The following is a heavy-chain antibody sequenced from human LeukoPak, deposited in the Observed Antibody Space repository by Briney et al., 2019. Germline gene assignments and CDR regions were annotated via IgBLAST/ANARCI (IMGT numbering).Heavy chain of an antibody. J-gene: IGHJ6*02. CDR2: INHSGST. CDR1: GGSFRDYY. CDR3: ARQKFRYFDWLVQETNYYYGMDV. V-gene: IGHV4-34*01. D-gene: IGHD3-9*01. Sequence: SDTLSLTCAVWGGSFRDYYWSWIRQPPGKGLEGIGEINHSGSTNYNPSLKSRVTISVDTSKNQFSLTLSSVTAADTAVYYCARQKFRYFDWLVQETNYYYGMDVWGQGTTVTVSS.